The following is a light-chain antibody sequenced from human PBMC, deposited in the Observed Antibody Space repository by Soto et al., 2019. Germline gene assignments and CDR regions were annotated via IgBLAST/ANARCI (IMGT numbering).Light chain of an antibody. V-gene: IGKV1-5*03. Sequence: DVPMTQSPSTLSASVGDRVTITCRASQGVSSWLAWYQQKPGKAPKLLISRASSLESGVPSKFSGSGSGTDFTLTISSLQPDDFATYYCQQYDSFPRTFGQGTKVELK. J-gene: IGKJ1*01. CDR3: QQYDSFPRT. CDR2: RAS. CDR1: QGVSSW.